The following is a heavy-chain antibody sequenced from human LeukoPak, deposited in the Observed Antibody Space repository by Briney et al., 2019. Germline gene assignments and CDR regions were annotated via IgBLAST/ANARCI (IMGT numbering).Heavy chain of an antibody. Sequence: PGGSLRLSCAASGFTFTTYGMHWVPQAPGKGLEWVAVISYDGSHKYYADSVKGRFTISRDNSKNTLYLQMNSLRAEDTAVYYCAKGVAADGAFDIWGQGTMVTVSS. J-gene: IGHJ3*02. V-gene: IGHV3-30*18. CDR1: GFTFTTYG. CDR3: AKGVAADGAFDI. CDR2: ISYDGSHK. D-gene: IGHD6-13*01.